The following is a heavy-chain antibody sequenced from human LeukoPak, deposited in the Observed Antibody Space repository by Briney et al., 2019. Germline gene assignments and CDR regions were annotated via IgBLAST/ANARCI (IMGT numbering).Heavy chain of an antibody. CDR2: INAGNGNT. CDR1: GYTFTSYA. CDR3: ARGDGGYSCDDYYYYGMDV. V-gene: IGHV1-3*01. J-gene: IGHJ6*04. D-gene: IGHD5-18*01. Sequence: GASVKVSCKASGYTFTSYAMHWVRQAPGQRLEWMGWINAGNGNTKYSQKFQGRVTITRDTSASTAYMELSSLRSEDTAVYYCARGDGGYSCDDYYYYGMDVWGKGTTVTVSS.